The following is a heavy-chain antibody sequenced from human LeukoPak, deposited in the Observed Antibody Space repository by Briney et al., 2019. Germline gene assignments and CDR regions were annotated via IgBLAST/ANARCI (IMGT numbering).Heavy chain of an antibody. CDR2: ISGSGGST. Sequence: QSGGSLRLSCAASGFTFSSYAMSWVRQAPGKGLEWVSAISGSGGSTYYADSVKGRFTISRDNSKNTLYLQMNSLRAEDTAVYYCAKRVGYCSSTSCYTEYYYYYMDVWGKGTTVTVSS. V-gene: IGHV3-23*01. J-gene: IGHJ6*03. CDR1: GFTFSSYA. CDR3: AKRVGYCSSTSCYTEYYYYYMDV. D-gene: IGHD2-2*02.